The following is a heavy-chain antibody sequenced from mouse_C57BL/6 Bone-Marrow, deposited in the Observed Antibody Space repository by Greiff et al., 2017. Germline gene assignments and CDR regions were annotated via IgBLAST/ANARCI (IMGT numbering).Heavy chain of an antibody. J-gene: IGHJ4*01. CDR3: ATHYYGSSPYYAMDY. CDR2: IWGGGST. CDR1: GFSLTSYG. Sequence: VKVVESGPGLVAPSQSLSITCTVSGFSLTSYGVDWVRQPPGKGLEWLGVIWGGGSTNYNSALMSRLSISNDNSKSQVFLKMNSLQTDDTAMYYCATHYYGSSPYYAMDYWGQGTSVTVSS. V-gene: IGHV2-9*01. D-gene: IGHD1-1*01.